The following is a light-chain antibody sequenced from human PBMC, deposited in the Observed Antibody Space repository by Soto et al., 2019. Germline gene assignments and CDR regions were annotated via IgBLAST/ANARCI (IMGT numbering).Light chain of an antibody. Sequence: VLTQPASVSGSPGQSITISCTGTSSDVGAYNFVSWHQQHPGKAPKLMIYNVYDRPSGISYRFSGSKSGNTASLTISGLQGEDEADYYCSAYTVSRTYVFGTGTKVTVL. CDR3: SAYTVSRTYV. CDR2: NVY. CDR1: SSDVGAYNF. V-gene: IGLV2-14*03. J-gene: IGLJ1*01.